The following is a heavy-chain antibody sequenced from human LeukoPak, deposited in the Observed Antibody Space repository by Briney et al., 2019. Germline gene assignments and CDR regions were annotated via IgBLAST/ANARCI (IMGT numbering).Heavy chain of an antibody. CDR1: GYSISSGYF. Sequence: PSETLSLTCSVSGYSISSGYFWGWFRQPPGKGLEWIGSIYHSGRTYYNPSLKSRVTISVDTSKNQFSLQLSSVSAADTATYYCARDVDYWGQGTLVTVSS. V-gene: IGHV4-38-2*02. J-gene: IGHJ4*02. CDR3: ARDVDY. CDR2: IYHSGRT.